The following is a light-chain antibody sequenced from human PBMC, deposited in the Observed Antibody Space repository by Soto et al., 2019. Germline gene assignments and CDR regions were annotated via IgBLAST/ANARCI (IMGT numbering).Light chain of an antibody. J-gene: IGKJ1*01. CDR3: QQYNNCPRT. CDR1: QSVSSN. CDR2: GAS. Sequence: EIVMTQSPATLSVSPGERATLSCRASQSVSSNLAWYQQKPGQAPRLLIFGASTRATGIPARFSGSGYGTEFTLTISSLQSEDFAVYSCQQYNNCPRTFGPGTKVEIK. V-gene: IGKV3D-15*01.